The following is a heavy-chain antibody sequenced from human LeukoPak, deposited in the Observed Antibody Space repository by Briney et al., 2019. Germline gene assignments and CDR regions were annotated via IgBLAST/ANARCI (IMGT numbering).Heavy chain of an antibody. CDR2: IYHSGSGNT. D-gene: IGHD3-10*01. J-gene: IGHJ4*02. V-gene: IGHV4-61*08. CDR3: ARDKRFGPRYFDF. Sequence: SETLSLTGTVSGGSISGGGFYWNWIRQTPGKGLEWIGYIYHSGSGNTNYNPSLKSRVTISADTSKNQFSLKLTSMTAADTAVYYCARDKRFGPRYFDFWGQGTLVTVSS. CDR1: GGSISGGGFY.